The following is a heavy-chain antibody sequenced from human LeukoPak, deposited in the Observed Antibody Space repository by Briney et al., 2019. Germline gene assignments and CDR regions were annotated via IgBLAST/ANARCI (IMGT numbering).Heavy chain of an antibody. J-gene: IGHJ4*02. CDR1: GSTFSSYG. CDR3: AKWLDGGSYRNDY. V-gene: IGHV3-30*18. CDR2: ISYDGSNK. D-gene: IGHD1-26*01. Sequence: PGGSLRLSCAASGSTFSSYGMHWVRQAPGKGLEWVAVISYDGSNKYYADSVKGRFTISRDNSKNTLYLQMNSLRAEDTAVYYCAKWLDGGSYRNDYWGQGTLVTVSS.